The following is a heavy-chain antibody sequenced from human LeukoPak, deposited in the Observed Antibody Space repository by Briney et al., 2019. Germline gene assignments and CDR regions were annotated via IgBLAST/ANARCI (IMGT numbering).Heavy chain of an antibody. J-gene: IGHJ4*02. CDR1: GFTFRSYS. D-gene: IGHD1-7*01. V-gene: IGHV3-48*01. Sequence: GGSLRLSCAASGFTFRSYSRNWVRQAPGKALEWVAYISFTSDTIYYADSVKGRFTISRDNAQSSRYLQMNSLTAGDTAVYYCARDGSNWNYLDYWGQGTLVTVSS. CDR2: ISFTSDTI. CDR3: ARDGSNWNYLDY.